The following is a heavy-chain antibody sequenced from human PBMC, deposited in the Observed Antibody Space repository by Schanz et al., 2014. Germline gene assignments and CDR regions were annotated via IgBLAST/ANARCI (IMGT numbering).Heavy chain of an antibody. CDR3: ARVQDDILTGSEYYYGMDV. Sequence: QVQLVQSGAEVKKPGSPVKVSCKSSGGTFSSYTISWVRQAPGQGLEWMGWISPYNGNTNYAPKVQGRVTVTTDTSTSTAYMELRSLRSDDTAVYYCARVQDDILTGSEYYYGMDVWGQGTTVTVSS. D-gene: IGHD3-9*01. CDR2: ISPYNGNT. J-gene: IGHJ6*02. V-gene: IGHV1-18*01. CDR1: GGTFSSYT.